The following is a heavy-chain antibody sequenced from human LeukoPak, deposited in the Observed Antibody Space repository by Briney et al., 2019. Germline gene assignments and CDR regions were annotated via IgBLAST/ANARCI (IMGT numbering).Heavy chain of an antibody. V-gene: IGHV3-53*01. J-gene: IGHJ6*02. CDR3: ARDREYYYGMDV. Sequence: GGSLRLSCAASGFTVSSNYMSWVRQAPGKGLEWVSVIYSGGSTYYADSVKGRFTISRDNSKNTLYLNMNSPRAEDTAVYYCARDREYYYGMDVWGQGTTVTVSS. CDR2: IYSGGST. D-gene: IGHD3-10*01. CDR1: GFTVSSNY.